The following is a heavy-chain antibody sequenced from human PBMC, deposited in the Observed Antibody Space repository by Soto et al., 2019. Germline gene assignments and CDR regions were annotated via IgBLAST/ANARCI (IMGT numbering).Heavy chain of an antibody. CDR3: AIDRDCTRTACLSSAFDH. CDR2: ISSSGSTI. D-gene: IGHD2-2*01. Sequence: QVQLVESGGGLVKPGGSLRLSCAASGFTFSDYYMNWIRQAPGKGLEWVAYISSSGSTIYYADSVKGRFTISRDNARNTLSLQMNNLRAEDTAVYYCAIDRDCTRTACLSSAFDHWGQGTLITVSS. CDR1: GFTFSDYY. V-gene: IGHV3-11*01. J-gene: IGHJ5*02.